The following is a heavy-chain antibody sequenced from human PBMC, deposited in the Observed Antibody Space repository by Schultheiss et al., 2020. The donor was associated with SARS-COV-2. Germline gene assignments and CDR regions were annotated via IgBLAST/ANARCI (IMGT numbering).Heavy chain of an antibody. Sequence: GESLKISCAASGFTFSDYYMSWIRQAPGKGLAWVSYISSSSSYTNYADSVKGRFTISRDNAKNSLYLKMNSLRAEDTAVYYCARAYSGSYWGSDAFDIWGQGTMVTVSS. D-gene: IGHD1-26*01. CDR3: ARAYSGSYWGSDAFDI. CDR1: GFTFSDYY. V-gene: IGHV3-11*06. CDR2: ISSSSSYT. J-gene: IGHJ3*02.